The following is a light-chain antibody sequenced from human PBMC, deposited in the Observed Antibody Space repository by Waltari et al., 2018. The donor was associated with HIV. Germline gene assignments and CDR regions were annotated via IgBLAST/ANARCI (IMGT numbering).Light chain of an antibody. CDR3: AVWDDSLSGWL. CDR2: RNN. Sequence: QSMLTQPPSASGTPGQRVSISCSGGNSNIGLNYVSWFQQLPGTAPKPLIHRNNERPSGVPDRFSGSKSGTSASLAIRGLRSEDEADYYCAVWDDSLSGWLFGGGTKLTVL. CDR1: NSNIGLNY. V-gene: IGLV1-47*01. J-gene: IGLJ3*02.